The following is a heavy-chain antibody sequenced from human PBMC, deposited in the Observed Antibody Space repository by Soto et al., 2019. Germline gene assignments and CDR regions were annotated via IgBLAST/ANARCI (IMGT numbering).Heavy chain of an antibody. D-gene: IGHD2-15*01. CDR1: GGTFSSYT. V-gene: IGHV1-69*02. Sequence: QVQLVQSGAEVKKPGSSVKVSCKASGGTFSSYTISWVRQAPGQGLEWVGRIIPNLGIANYAQKFQGRVTITADKPTSTAYVELGSLRSEDTAVYYCARVGDGGMDYYGMDVWGQGTTVTVSS. J-gene: IGHJ6*02. CDR3: ARVGDGGMDYYGMDV. CDR2: IIPNLGIA.